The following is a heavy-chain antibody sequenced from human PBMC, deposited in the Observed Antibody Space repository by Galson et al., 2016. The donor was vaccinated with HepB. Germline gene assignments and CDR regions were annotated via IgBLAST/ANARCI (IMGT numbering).Heavy chain of an antibody. D-gene: IGHD2-2*01. V-gene: IGHV3-9*01. Sequence: SLRLSCAASGFTFDDYAMHWVRQAPGKGLERLSCVNWNTSSIAYADSVQGRFTISRGNAKRSLSLQMNSLRAEDTAVYYCAKDVFVWIVPSAIDFWGQGTLVTVSS. CDR3: AKDVFVWIVPSAIDF. CDR1: GFTFDDYA. J-gene: IGHJ4*02. CDR2: VNWNTSSI.